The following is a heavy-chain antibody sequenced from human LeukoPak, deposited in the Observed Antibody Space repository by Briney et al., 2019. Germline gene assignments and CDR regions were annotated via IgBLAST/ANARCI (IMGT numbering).Heavy chain of an antibody. CDR2: ISSSGSTI. Sequence: GGSLRLSCAASGFTFSDYYMSWIRQAPGKGLEWVSYISSSGSTIYYADSVKGRFTISRDNAKNSLYLQMNSLRAEDTAVYYCARALVDFWSGYYKPNYMDVWGKGTTVNVSS. J-gene: IGHJ6*03. CDR1: GFTFSDYY. V-gene: IGHV3-11*01. CDR3: ARALVDFWSGYYKPNYMDV. D-gene: IGHD3-3*01.